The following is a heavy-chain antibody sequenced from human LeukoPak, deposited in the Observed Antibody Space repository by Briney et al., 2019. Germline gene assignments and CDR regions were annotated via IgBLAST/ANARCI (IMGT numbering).Heavy chain of an antibody. Sequence: PSETLSLTCANYGGPFSGFFWSWIRQPPGKGLEWVALVGPDGDDRFYADSVRGRFTISRDNSNNKMFLQMNSLGAEDTATYYCAKSSGGSRPHSRIFDFWGQGTVVTVSS. CDR2: VGPDGDDR. D-gene: IGHD5-18*01. CDR3: AKSSGGSRPHSRIFDF. V-gene: IGHV3-23*01. J-gene: IGHJ4*02. CDR1: GGPFSGFF.